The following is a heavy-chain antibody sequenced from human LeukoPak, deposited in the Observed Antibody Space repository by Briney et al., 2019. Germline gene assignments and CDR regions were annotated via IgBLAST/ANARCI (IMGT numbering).Heavy chain of an antibody. D-gene: IGHD6-13*01. CDR2: ISSSSSYI. V-gene: IGHV3-21*01. CDR3: ARRDLAAAGHFDY. Sequence: GGSLRLSCAASGFTFSSYSMNWVRQAPGKGLEWVSSISSSSSYIYYADSVKGRFTISRDNAKNSLYLQMNSLRAEDTAVYYCARRDLAAAGHFDYWGQGTLATVSS. J-gene: IGHJ4*02. CDR1: GFTFSSYS.